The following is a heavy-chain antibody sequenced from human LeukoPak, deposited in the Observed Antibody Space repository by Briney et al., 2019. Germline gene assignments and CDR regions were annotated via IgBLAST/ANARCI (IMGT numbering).Heavy chain of an antibody. D-gene: IGHD6-6*01. Sequence: SETLSLTCTVSGGSISSSSYYWGWIRQPPGRGLEWIGSIYYSGSTYYNPSLKSRVTISVDTPKNQFSLKLSSVTAADTAVYYCARVSSSLDYFDYWGQGTLVSVSS. CDR1: GGSISSSSYY. V-gene: IGHV4-39*07. CDR2: IYYSGST. J-gene: IGHJ4*02. CDR3: ARVSSSLDYFDY.